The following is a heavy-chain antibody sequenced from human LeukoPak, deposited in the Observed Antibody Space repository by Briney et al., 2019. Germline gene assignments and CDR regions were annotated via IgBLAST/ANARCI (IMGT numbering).Heavy chain of an antibody. CDR1: GYTFSSCA. V-gene: IGHV1-18*01. D-gene: IGHD3-3*01. J-gene: IGHJ6*02. Sequence: GASVKVSCKASGYTFSSCAINWVRQAPGQGLEWMGWISAYNGNTNYAQKLQGRVTMTTDTSTSTAYMELRSLRSDDTAVYYCARLSVTIFGVYIWGVYGMDVWGQGTTVTVSS. CDR3: ARLSVTIFGVYIWGVYGMDV. CDR2: ISAYNGNT.